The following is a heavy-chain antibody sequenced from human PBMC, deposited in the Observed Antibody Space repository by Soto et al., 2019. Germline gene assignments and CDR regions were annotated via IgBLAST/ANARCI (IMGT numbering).Heavy chain of an antibody. CDR3: AIRADASMVTYFDY. CDR1: GGSISSSNW. V-gene: IGHV4-4*02. D-gene: IGHD5-18*01. Sequence: KPSETLSLTCAVSGGSISSSNWWSWVRQPPGKRLEWIGDVYHTGSTTYNPSLRSRVTISVDKSKNHFSLRLSSVTAADTAVYYCAIRADASMVTYFDYWGQGALVTVSS. CDR2: VYHTGST. J-gene: IGHJ4*02.